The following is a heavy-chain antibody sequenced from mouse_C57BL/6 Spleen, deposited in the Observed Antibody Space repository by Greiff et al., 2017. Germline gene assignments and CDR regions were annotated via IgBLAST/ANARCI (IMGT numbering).Heavy chain of an antibody. V-gene: IGHV6-3*01. J-gene: IGHJ1*03. Sequence: EVKLMESGGGLVQPGGSMKLSCVASGFTFSNYWMNWVRQSPEKGLEWVAQIRLKSDNYATHYAVSVKGRFTISRDDSKSSVYLQMNNLRAEDTGIYYCTGYGNYGYFDVWGTGTTVTVSS. CDR3: TGYGNYGYFDV. CDR2: IRLKSDNYAT. CDR1: GFTFSNYW. D-gene: IGHD2-1*01.